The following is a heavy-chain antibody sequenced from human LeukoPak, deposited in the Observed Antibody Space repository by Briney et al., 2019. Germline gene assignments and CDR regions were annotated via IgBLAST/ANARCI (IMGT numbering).Heavy chain of an antibody. CDR2: IYHSGST. CDR1: GGSISSSNW. CDR3: ARARNGPYYGSGSPNWFDP. J-gene: IGHJ5*02. V-gene: IGHV4-4*02. D-gene: IGHD3-10*01. Sequence: SGTLSLTCAVSGGSISSSNWWSWVRQPPGKGLEWIGEIYHSGSTNYNPSLKSRVTISVDKSKNQFSLKLSSVTAADTAVYYCARARNGPYYGSGSPNWFDPWGQGTLVTVSS.